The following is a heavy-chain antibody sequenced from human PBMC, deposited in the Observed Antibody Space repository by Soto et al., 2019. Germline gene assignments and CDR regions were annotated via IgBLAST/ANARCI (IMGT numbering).Heavy chain of an antibody. Sequence: GASVKVSCKVSGYTLTELSMHWVRQAPGKGLEWMGGFDPEDGETIYAQKFQGRVTMTEDTSTDIAYMELSSLRSEDTAVYYCATAGSTMVRGVKFYYYYYYGMDVWGQGTTVTVSS. V-gene: IGHV1-24*01. D-gene: IGHD3-10*01. CDR1: GYTLTELS. CDR2: FDPEDGET. CDR3: ATAGSTMVRGVKFYYYYYYGMDV. J-gene: IGHJ6*02.